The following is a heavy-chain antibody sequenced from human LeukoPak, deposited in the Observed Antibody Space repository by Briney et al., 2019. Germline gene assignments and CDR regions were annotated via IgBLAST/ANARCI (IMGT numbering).Heavy chain of an antibody. CDR3: AKALLRYSYGY. V-gene: IGHV3-53*05. Sequence: PGGSLRLSCAASGFTVSSNYMSWVRQAPGKGLEWVSVIYSGGSTYYADSVKGRFTISRDNSKNTLYLQMNSLRAEDTAVYYCAKALLRYSYGYWGQGTLVTVSS. J-gene: IGHJ4*02. CDR1: GFTVSSNY. D-gene: IGHD5-18*01. CDR2: IYSGGST.